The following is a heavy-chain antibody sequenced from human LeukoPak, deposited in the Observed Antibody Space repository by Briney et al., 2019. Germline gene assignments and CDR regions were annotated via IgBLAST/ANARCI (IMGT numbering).Heavy chain of an antibody. Sequence: SETLSLTCAVYGGSFSGYYWSWIRQPPGKGLEWIGEINHSGSTNYNPSLKSRVTISVDTSKNQFSLKLSSVTAADTAVYYCARRPVRGYYFDYWGQGTLVTVSS. D-gene: IGHD3-10*01. CDR3: ARRPVRGYYFDY. CDR2: INHSGST. V-gene: IGHV4-34*01. J-gene: IGHJ4*02. CDR1: GGSFSGYY.